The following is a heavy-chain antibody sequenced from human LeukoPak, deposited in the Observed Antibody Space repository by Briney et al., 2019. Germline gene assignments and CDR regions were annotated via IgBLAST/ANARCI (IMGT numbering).Heavy chain of an antibody. V-gene: IGHV1-69*04. CDR3: ARGDTAMVPPA. Sequence: SVKVSFKASGGTFSSHAISWVRQAPGQGLEWMGRIIPIVGEPDYARRFQGIVTITADRATNTAYMELNSLRSEDTAVYYCARGDTAMVPPAWGPGTLVTVSS. CDR1: GGTFSSHA. J-gene: IGHJ5*02. D-gene: IGHD5-18*01. CDR2: IIPIVGEP.